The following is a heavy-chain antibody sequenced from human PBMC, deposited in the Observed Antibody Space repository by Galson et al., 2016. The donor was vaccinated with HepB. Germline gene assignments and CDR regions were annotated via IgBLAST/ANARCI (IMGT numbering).Heavy chain of an antibody. V-gene: IGHV3-23*01. Sequence: SLRLSCAASGISVSSYVMTWVRQAPGKGLEWVSAISGSGGSTYYAGSVKGRFTISTDNSKNTLYLQMNSLRAEDTAVYYCANGGGYIYATRGDYWGQGTLVTVSS. D-gene: IGHD5-18*01. CDR3: ANGGGYIYATRGDY. J-gene: IGHJ4*02. CDR2: ISGSGGST. CDR1: GISVSSYV.